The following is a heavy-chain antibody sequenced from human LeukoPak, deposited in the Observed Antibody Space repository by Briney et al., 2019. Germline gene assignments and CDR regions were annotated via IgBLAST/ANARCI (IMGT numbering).Heavy chain of an antibody. Sequence: SETLSLTCTVSGGSISNSRYYWGWIRQPPGKGLEWIASIFYGGSTHYNPSLKSRVTILVDTSKNQFSLKMTSVTAADTAVYYCARGLGYDCSSTSCYGGVHKEFDYWGQGTLVTVSS. CDR2: IFYGGST. J-gene: IGHJ4*02. D-gene: IGHD2-2*01. CDR1: GGSISNSRYY. V-gene: IGHV4-39*07. CDR3: ARGLGYDCSSTSCYGGVHKEFDY.